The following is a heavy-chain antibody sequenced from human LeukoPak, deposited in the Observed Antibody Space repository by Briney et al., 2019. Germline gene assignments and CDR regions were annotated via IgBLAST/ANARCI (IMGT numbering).Heavy chain of an antibody. J-gene: IGHJ4*02. CDR1: GFTFSGYA. CDR2: ITGSGGTT. V-gene: IGHV3-23*01. D-gene: IGHD2-15*01. Sequence: QPGGSLRLSCAASGFTFSGYAMSWVRQAPGKGLEWVSTITGSGGTTYYADSVKGRFTISRDKSKNTLYLQMNSLRVEDTAVYYSAKGRGYCSGGSCYSGFDYWGQGTLVTVSS. CDR3: AKGRGYCSGGSCYSGFDY.